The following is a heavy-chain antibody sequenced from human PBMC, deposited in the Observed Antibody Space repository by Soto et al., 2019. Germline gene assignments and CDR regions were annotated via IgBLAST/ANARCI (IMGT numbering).Heavy chain of an antibody. V-gene: IGHV1-8*01. CDR3: ARGHCSSTSCYADY. CDR1: GYTFTSYD. CDR2: MNPNSGNT. J-gene: IGHJ4*02. D-gene: IGHD2-2*01. Sequence: AASVKVSCKASGYTFTSYDINWVRQATGQGLEWMGWMNPNSGNTGYAQKFQGRVTMTRNTSISTAYMELSSLRSEDTAVYYCARGHCSSTSCYADYWGQGTLVTVSS.